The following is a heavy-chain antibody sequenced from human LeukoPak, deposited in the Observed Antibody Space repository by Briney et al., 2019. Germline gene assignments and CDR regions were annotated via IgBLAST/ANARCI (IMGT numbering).Heavy chain of an antibody. CDR1: GFSIRSSW. V-gene: IGHV3-7*01. J-gene: IGHJ4*02. D-gene: IGHD2-2*02. CDR3: ASGGYCNSVTCYSLRA. CDR2: IKQDGSET. Sequence: PGGSLRLSCAASGFSIRSSWVSCVRQPPGKGRGWVANIKQDGSETDYVASVKGPFTISRDNTENSLCLQMNSLRGEDTAVYYCASGGYCNSVTCYSLRAWGQGTLVTVSS.